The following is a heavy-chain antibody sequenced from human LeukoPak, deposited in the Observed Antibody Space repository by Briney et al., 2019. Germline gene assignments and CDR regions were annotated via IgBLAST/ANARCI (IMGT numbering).Heavy chain of an antibody. CDR1: GGSFSGYY. CDR2: INHSGST. V-gene: IGHV4-34*01. D-gene: IGHD6-13*01. Sequence: PSETLSLTCAVYGGSFSGYYWSWIRQPPGKGLEWIGEINHSGSTNYNPSLKSRVTISVDTSKNQFSLKLSSVTAADAAVYYCARDRIIAAAGFDYWGQGTLVTVSS. J-gene: IGHJ4*02. CDR3: ARDRIIAAAGFDY.